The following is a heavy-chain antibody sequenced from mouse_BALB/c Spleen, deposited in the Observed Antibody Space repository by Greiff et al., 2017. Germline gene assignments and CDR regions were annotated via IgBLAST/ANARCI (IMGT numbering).Heavy chain of an antibody. D-gene: IGHD2-2*01. CDR3: AREGYTYAMDY. V-gene: IGHV1S137*01. CDR2: ISTYYGDA. CDR1: GYTFTDYA. Sequence: VKLVESGAELVRPGVSVKISCKGSGYTFTDYAMHWVKQSHAKSLEWIGVISTYYGDASYNQKFKGKATMTVDKSSSTAYMELARLTSEDSAIYYCAREGYTYAMDYWGQGTSVTVSS. J-gene: IGHJ4*01.